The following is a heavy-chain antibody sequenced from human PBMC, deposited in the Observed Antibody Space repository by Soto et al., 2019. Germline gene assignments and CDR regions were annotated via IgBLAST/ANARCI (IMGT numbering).Heavy chain of an antibody. CDR1: GGTFSSYA. V-gene: IGHV1-69*13. CDR3: ARVGEDFWSGYSQETYYYYGMDV. CDR2: IIPIFGTA. D-gene: IGHD3-3*01. Sequence: GASVKVSCKASGGTFSSYAISWVRQAPGQGLEWMGGIIPIFGTANYAQKFQGRVTITADESTSTAYMELSSLRSEDTAVYYCARVGEDFWSGYSQETYYYYGMDVWGQGTTVTVSS. J-gene: IGHJ6*02.